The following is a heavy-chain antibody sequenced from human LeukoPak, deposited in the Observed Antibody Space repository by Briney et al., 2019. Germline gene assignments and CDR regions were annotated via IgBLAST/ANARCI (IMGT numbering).Heavy chain of an antibody. CDR1: GGSFSGYY. V-gene: IGHV4-34*01. CDR2: INHSGST. D-gene: IGHD3-22*01. Sequence: SETLSLTCAVYGGSFSGYYWSWIRQPPGKGLEWIGEINHSGSTNYNPSLKSRVTISVDTSKNQFSLKLSSVTAADTAVYYCARWSSNYYDSSGRRFDPWGQGHLVSVSS. J-gene: IGHJ5*02. CDR3: ARWSSNYYDSSGRRFDP.